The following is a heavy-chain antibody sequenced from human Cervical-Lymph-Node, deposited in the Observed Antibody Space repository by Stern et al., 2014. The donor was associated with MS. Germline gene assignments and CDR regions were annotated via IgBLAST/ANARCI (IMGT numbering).Heavy chain of an antibody. CDR2: ISWNSDII. V-gene: IGHV3-9*01. D-gene: IGHD3-16*01. CDR3: ARDEGGRPYYYGMDV. Sequence: EVHLVESGGGLVQPGRSLRLSCAASGFTFDDYAIHWVPQAPGKGLEWVSVISWNSDIIGYADSVKGRFTISRDNAKNSLYLQMNSLRAEDTALYYCARDEGGRPYYYGMDVWGQGTTVTVSS. CDR1: GFTFDDYA. J-gene: IGHJ6*02.